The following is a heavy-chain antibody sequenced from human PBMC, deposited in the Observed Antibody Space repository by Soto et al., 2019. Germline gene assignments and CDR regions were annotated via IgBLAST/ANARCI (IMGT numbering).Heavy chain of an antibody. CDR2: IYYSGST. CDR3: ARNLGLGLLRWNWFDP. CDR1: GGSVSSGSYY. V-gene: IGHV4-61*01. D-gene: IGHD2-15*01. J-gene: IGHJ5*02. Sequence: QVQLQESGPGLVKPSETLSLTCTVSGGSVSSGSYYWSWIRQPPGKGLEWIGYIYYSGSTNYNPSLNSRLSISVDTSKNQFSLKLSSVTAADTAVYYCARNLGLGLLRWNWFDPWGQGTLVTVSS.